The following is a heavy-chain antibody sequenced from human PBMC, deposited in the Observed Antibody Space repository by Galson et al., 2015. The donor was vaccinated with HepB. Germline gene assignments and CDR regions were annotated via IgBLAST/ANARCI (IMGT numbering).Heavy chain of an antibody. CDR3: ATGVYGTTGSYYFDY. V-gene: IGHV1-24*01. D-gene: IGHD2-8*01. CDR1: GYTLTELS. J-gene: IGHJ4*02. Sequence: SVKVSCKVSGYTLTELSMHWVRQAPGKGLEWMGGFDPEDGETIYAQKFQGRVTMTEDTSTDTAYMELSSLRSEDTAVYYCATGVYGTTGSYYFDYWGQGTLVTVSS. CDR2: FDPEDGET.